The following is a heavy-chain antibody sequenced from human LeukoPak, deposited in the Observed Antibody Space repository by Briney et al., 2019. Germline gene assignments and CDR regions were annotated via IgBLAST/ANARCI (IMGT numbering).Heavy chain of an antibody. D-gene: IGHD4/OR15-4a*01. CDR1: GFTVSSNY. CDR3: AKGLARFGYGALLDY. Sequence: GGSLRLSCAASGFTVSSNYMSWVRQAPGKGLEGVAVISYDGPNKYYADSVRGRFTISRGNSKNTQYLQMNSLRSEDTAVYYCAKGLARFGYGALLDYWGQGTLVTVSS. CDR2: ISYDGPNK. J-gene: IGHJ4*02. V-gene: IGHV3-30*18.